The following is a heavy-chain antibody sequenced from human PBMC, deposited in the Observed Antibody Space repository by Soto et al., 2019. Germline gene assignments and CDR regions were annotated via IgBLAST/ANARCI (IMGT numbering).Heavy chain of an antibody. CDR1: GGSIGSGDYY. CDR3: ARDKLRFLEWLPGGYNWFDP. Sequence: TLSLTCTVSGGSIGSGDYYWSWIRQPPGKGLEWIGYIYYSGSTYYNPSLKSRVTISVDTSKNQFSLKLSSVTAADTAVYYCARDKLRFLEWLPGGYNWFDPWGQGTLVTV. CDR2: IYYSGST. V-gene: IGHV4-30-4*01. D-gene: IGHD3-3*01. J-gene: IGHJ5*02.